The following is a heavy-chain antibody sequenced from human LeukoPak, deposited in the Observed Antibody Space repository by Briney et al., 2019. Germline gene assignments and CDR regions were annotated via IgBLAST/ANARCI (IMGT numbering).Heavy chain of an antibody. D-gene: IGHD3-16*01. Sequence: GESLKISCKGSGYSFTSYWIGWVRQMPGKDLEWMGIIYPGDSDTRYSPSFQGQVTISADKSISTAYLQWSSLKASDTAMYYCAIRGSLVSDYYYGMDVWGQGTTVTVSS. CDR1: GYSFTSYW. CDR2: IYPGDSDT. V-gene: IGHV5-51*01. J-gene: IGHJ6*02. CDR3: AIRGSLVSDYYYGMDV.